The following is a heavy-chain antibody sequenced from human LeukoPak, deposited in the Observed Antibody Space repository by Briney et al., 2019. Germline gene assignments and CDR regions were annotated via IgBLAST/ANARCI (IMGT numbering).Heavy chain of an antibody. CDR2: ISSSSSYI. D-gene: IGHD3-10*01. V-gene: IGHV3-21*01. CDR1: GFTFSSYS. CDR3: ARDRSVGPTLKNLWFGELSGTYEDY. J-gene: IGHJ4*02. Sequence: PGGSLRLSCAASGFTFSSYSMNWVRQAPGKGLEWVSSISSSSSYIYYADSVKGRFTISRDNAKNSLYLQMNSLRAEDTAVYYCARDRSVGPTLKNLWFGELSGTYEDYWGQGTLVTVSS.